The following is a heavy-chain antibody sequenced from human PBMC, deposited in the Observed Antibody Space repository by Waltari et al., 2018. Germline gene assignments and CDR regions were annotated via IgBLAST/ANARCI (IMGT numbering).Heavy chain of an antibody. Sequence: QVQLVQSGAEVKKPGSSVKVSCKASGGTFSSYTISWVRQAPGQGLEWMGGIIPTFGTANYAQKFQGRVTITTDESTSTAYMELSSLRSEDTAVYYCAGGHTAMGLHFDYWGQGTLVTVSS. J-gene: IGHJ4*02. V-gene: IGHV1-69*05. CDR1: GGTFSSYT. CDR3: AGGHTAMGLHFDY. D-gene: IGHD5-18*01. CDR2: IIPTFGTA.